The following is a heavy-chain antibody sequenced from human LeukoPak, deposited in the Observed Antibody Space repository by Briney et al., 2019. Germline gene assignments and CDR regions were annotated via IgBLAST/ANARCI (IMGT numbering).Heavy chain of an antibody. CDR1: GYTFTSYG. CDR3: ARYVVNYYDSSGYYSFDF. D-gene: IGHD3-22*01. J-gene: IGHJ4*02. V-gene: IGHV1-2*06. CDR2: INPNSGGT. Sequence: GASVKVSCKASGYTFTSYGIGWVRQAPGQGLEWMGRINPNSGGTNSAQNFQGRVTMTRDTSMSTAYMELSRLRSDDTAVYYCARYVVNYYDSSGYYSFDFWGQGTLVTVSS.